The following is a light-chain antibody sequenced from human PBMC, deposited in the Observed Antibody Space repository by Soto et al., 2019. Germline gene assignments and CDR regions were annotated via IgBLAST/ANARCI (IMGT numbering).Light chain of an antibody. CDR2: GAS. V-gene: IGKV3-20*01. CDR3: QQYGSSGT. Sequence: EIGLTQSPGTLSLSTGERATLSCRASRSVSNNYLAWYQQKPGQAPRLLIYGASNRATGIPDRFSGSGSGTDFTLTISRLEPEDFAVYYCQQYGSSGTFGQGTKVDIK. CDR1: RSVSNNY. J-gene: IGKJ1*01.